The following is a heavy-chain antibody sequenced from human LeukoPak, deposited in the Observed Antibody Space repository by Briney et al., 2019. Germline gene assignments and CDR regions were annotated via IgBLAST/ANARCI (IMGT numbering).Heavy chain of an antibody. J-gene: IGHJ5*02. V-gene: IGHV3-21*01. Sequence: GGSLRPSCAASGFTFSSYSMNWVRQAPGKGLEWVSSITTRSSYIYYADSVKGRFTISRADAKSSLYLQMSSLRAEDTAVYYCARDPAAAGSVWLDPWGQGILVTVSS. D-gene: IGHD6-13*01. CDR2: ITTRSSYI. CDR1: GFTFSSYS. CDR3: ARDPAAAGSVWLDP.